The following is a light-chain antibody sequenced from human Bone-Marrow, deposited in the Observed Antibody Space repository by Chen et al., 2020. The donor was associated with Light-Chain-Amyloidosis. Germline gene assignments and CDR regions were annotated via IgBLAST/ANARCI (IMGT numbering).Light chain of an antibody. CDR1: QTISSNY. CDR3: QQYGTSPLT. Sequence: EIVLTQSPGPLSLSPGEGANLSCRASQTISSNYLPWYQQKFGQAPRLLIYGSSSRATGIPDRFTGSGSGTDFTLTINRLEPEDFAMYYCQQYGTSPLTFGGGTKVEIK. CDR2: GSS. V-gene: IGKV3-20*01. J-gene: IGKJ4*01.